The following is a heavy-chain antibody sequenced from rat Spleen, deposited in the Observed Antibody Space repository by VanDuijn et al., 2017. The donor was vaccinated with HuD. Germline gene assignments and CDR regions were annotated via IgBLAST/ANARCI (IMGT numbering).Heavy chain of an antibody. V-gene: IGHV2S61*01. D-gene: IGHD1-2*01. CDR3: ASGIAAFDY. CDR2: IWGNGNT. CDR1: GFSLTSYH. J-gene: IGHJ2*01. Sequence: QVQLKESGPGLVQPSQTLSLTCTVSGFSLTSYHVHWVRQPPGKGLEWMGVIWGNGNTNYNSALKSRLSVSRDTSKSQVFLKMNNLQTEDTAMYFCASGIAAFDYWGQGVMVTVSS.